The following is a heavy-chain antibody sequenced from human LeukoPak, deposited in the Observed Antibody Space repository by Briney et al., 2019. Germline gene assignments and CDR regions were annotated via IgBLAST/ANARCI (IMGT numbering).Heavy chain of an antibody. CDR2: IWYDGSNK. Sequence: GGSLRLSCAASGFTFSSYGMHWVRQAPGKGLEWVAVIWYDGSNKYYADSVRGRFTISRDNSKNTLYLHMNSLRAQDTAVYFCAKAISGSFFDFWGQGTLVTVSS. CDR3: AKAISGSFFDF. V-gene: IGHV3-33*06. J-gene: IGHJ4*02. CDR1: GFTFSSYG. D-gene: IGHD1-26*01.